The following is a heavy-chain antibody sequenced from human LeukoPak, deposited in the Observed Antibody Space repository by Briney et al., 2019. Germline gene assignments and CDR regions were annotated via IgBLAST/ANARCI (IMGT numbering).Heavy chain of an antibody. CDR2: IYPGDSDT. Sequence: GESLKISCKASGYTFTSYWIGWVRQMPGKGLEWMGIIYPGDSDTRYSPSFQGQVTISADKSISTAYLQWSSLKASDTAMYYCARRDSSGWYLFDYWGQGTLVTVSP. V-gene: IGHV5-51*01. D-gene: IGHD6-19*01. J-gene: IGHJ4*02. CDR3: ARRDSSGWYLFDY. CDR1: GYTFTSYW.